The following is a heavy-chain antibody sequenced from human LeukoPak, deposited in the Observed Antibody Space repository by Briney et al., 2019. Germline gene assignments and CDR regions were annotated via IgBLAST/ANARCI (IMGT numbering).Heavy chain of an antibody. CDR2: INHSGST. D-gene: IGHD3-10*01. Sequence: SETLSLTCAVYGGSFSGYYWSWIRQPPGKGLEWIGEINHSGSTNYNPSLKSRVTISVETSKNQFSLKLSSVTAADTAVYYCARGNNITVVRGVSDWFDPWGQGTLVTVSS. CDR3: ARGNNITVVRGVSDWFDP. V-gene: IGHV4-34*01. J-gene: IGHJ5*02. CDR1: GGSFSGYY.